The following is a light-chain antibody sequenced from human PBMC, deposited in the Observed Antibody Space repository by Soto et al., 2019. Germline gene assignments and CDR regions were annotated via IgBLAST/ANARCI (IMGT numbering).Light chain of an antibody. V-gene: IGKV3-11*01. J-gene: IGKJ5*01. CDR2: GAS. CDR3: QQRSNWPQIT. Sequence: EVVVLKAPGILPVSHGDADRLSCRASQSVSGNYLAWYQQKPGQSPRLVIYGASNRATGIPARFSGSGSGTDFTLTISSLEPEDFAVYYCQQRSNWPQITFGQGTRLEIK. CDR1: QSVSGNY.